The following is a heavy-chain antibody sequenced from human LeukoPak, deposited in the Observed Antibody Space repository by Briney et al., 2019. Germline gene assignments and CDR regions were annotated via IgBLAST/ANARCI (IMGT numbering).Heavy chain of an antibody. Sequence: ASVKVSCKASGYTFTSYDINWVRQATGQGLEWMGWMNPNSGNTGSSQKFQGSVTMTRNTSTATAYMELSSLKSEDTAVYYCARVNTYYYGSGVSRAFHMWGQGTMVTVSS. V-gene: IGHV1-8*01. D-gene: IGHD3-10*01. CDR1: GYTFTSYD. CDR2: MNPNSGNT. J-gene: IGHJ3*02. CDR3: ARVNTYYYGSGVSRAFHM.